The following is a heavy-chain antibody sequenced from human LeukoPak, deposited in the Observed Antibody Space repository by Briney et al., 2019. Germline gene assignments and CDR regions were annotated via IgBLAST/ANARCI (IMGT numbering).Heavy chain of an antibody. D-gene: IGHD6-13*01. V-gene: IGHV1-2*02. CDR1: GYTFTGYF. CDR3: ARESRRAYSSSWSQWLHYPQRGSSMEGYYFDY. CDR2: LNPNSGAT. J-gene: IGHJ4*02. Sequence: ASVKVSCKASGYTFTGYFIYWVRQTPGQKLEWMGWLNPNSGATNYAQKFQGRVTMTRDTSISTASMELSSLRSEDTAVYYCARESRRAYSSSWSQWLHYPQRGSSMEGYYFDYWGQGTLVTVSS.